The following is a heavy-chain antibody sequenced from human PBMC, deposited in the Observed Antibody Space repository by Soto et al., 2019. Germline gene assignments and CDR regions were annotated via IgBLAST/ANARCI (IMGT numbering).Heavy chain of an antibody. D-gene: IGHD5-12*01. J-gene: IGHJ6*02. V-gene: IGHV1-69*13. CDR1: GGTFSTYT. CDR3: ARENNIVSLSYYYGMDV. CDR2: IFSIFGTT. Sequence: SVKVSCKASGGTFSTYTISWVRQAPGQGLEWMGGIFSIFGTTNYAQKFQDRVTITADESTSTAYMELSSLRSEDSAVYYRARENNIVSLSYYYGMDVWGQGTTVTVSS.